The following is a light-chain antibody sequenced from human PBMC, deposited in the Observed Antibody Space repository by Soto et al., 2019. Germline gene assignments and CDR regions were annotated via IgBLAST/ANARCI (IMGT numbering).Light chain of an antibody. Sequence: QSALTQPASVSGSPGQSITISCTGTSSDIGAYNFVSWYQQHPGKAPKLMLYDVNIRPSGVSNRFSGSKSVNTASLTISGLQAEYEADYYCTSWTTSTTMIFGGGTKVTVL. CDR1: SSDIGAYNF. V-gene: IGLV2-14*03. J-gene: IGLJ2*01. CDR2: DVN. CDR3: TSWTTSTTMI.